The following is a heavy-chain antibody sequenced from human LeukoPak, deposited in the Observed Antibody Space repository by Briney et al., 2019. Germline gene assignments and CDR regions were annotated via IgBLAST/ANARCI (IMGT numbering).Heavy chain of an antibody. CDR2: IKQDGSEK. J-gene: IGHJ5*02. V-gene: IGHV3-7*01. CDR3: AVSNWMDP. Sequence: GGSLKLSCAASGFTFSSYWMSWVRQAPGKGLEWVTNIKQDGSEKYYVDSVKGRFTISRDNANNSLHLQMNSLGVEDTAVYYCAVSNWMDPWGQRTLVTVSS. CDR1: GFTFSSYW.